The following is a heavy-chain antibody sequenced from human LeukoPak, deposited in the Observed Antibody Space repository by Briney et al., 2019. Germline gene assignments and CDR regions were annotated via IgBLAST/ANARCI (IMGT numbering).Heavy chain of an antibody. Sequence: SETLSLTCTVSGGSISSSSYYWGWIRQPPGKGLEWIGYIYYSGTTYYSPSLKSRLTISVDTSKNQFSLKLSSVTAADTAVYYCAREGYFYGMDVWGQGTTVTVSS. J-gene: IGHJ6*02. CDR2: IYYSGTT. V-gene: IGHV4-39*07. D-gene: IGHD2/OR15-2a*01. CDR1: GGSISSSSYY. CDR3: AREGYFYGMDV.